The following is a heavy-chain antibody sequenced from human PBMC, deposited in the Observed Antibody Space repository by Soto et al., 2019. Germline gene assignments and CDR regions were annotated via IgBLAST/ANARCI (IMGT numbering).Heavy chain of an antibody. Sequence: GGSLRLSCAASGFTFSGSAMHWVRQASGKGLEWVGRIRSKANSYATAYAASVKGRFTISRDDSKNTAYLQMNSLKTEDTAVYYCTSRHSSWGDLYYYYYGMDVWGQGTTVTVSS. D-gene: IGHD6-13*01. J-gene: IGHJ6*02. CDR1: GFTFSGSA. CDR3: TSRHSSWGDLYYYYYGMDV. CDR2: IRSKANSYAT. V-gene: IGHV3-73*01.